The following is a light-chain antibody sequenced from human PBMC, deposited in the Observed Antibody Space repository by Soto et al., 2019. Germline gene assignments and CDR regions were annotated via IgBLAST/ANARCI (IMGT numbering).Light chain of an antibody. CDR2: EDN. J-gene: IGLJ2*01. CDR3: QSYDSSNPVV. Sequence: LTQPPSVSESPGKTVTISCTRSSGSIASNYVQWYQQRPGSAPTTVMYEDNQRPSGVPDRFSGSIDSSSNSASLTISGLKAEDEADYYCQSYDSSNPVVFGGGTKLTVL. V-gene: IGLV6-57*04. CDR1: SGSIASNY.